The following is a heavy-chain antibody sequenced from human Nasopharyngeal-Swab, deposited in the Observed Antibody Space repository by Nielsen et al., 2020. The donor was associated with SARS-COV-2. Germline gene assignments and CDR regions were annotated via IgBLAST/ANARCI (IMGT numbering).Heavy chain of an antibody. CDR1: GGTFSSYA. CDR2: IIPIFGTA. D-gene: IGHD3-3*01. J-gene: IGHJ5*02. CDR3: ARNPGYYDFWSGYPNWFDP. Sequence: SVKVSCKASGGTFSSYAISWVRQAPGQGLEWMGGIIPIFGTANYAQKFQGRVTITADESTSTAYMELSSLRSEDTAVYYCARNPGYYDFWSGYPNWFDPGGQGTLVTVSS. V-gene: IGHV1-69*13.